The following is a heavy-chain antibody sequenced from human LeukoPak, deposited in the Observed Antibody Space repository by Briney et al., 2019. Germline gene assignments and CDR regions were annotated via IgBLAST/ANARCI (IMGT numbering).Heavy chain of an antibody. D-gene: IGHD3-10*01. J-gene: IGHJ6*03. CDR2: ISGSGGST. CDR3: AKTNDGSGCEAYYYYMDV. V-gene: IGHV3-23*01. Sequence: GGSLRLSCAASGFTFSSYAMSWVRQAPGKGLEWVSAISGSGGSTYYADSVKGRFTISRDNSKNTLYLQMNSLRAEDTAVYYCAKTNDGSGCEAYYYYMDVWGKGTTVTVSS. CDR1: GFTFSSYA.